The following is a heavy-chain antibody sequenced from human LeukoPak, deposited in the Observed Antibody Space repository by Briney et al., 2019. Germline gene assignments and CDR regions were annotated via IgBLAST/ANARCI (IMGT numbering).Heavy chain of an antibody. J-gene: IGHJ4*02. CDR3: AKAATFYYGSDL. D-gene: IGHD3-10*01. V-gene: IGHV3-11*01. CDR2: ISSSGSTR. CDR1: GFTFSDYY. Sequence: PGGSLRLSCAASGFTFSDYYMSWIRQAPGKGLEWVSYISSSGSTRYYADSVKGRFTISRDDSKNTLYLQMNRLRAEDTALYYCAKAATFYYGSDLWGQGILVAVSS.